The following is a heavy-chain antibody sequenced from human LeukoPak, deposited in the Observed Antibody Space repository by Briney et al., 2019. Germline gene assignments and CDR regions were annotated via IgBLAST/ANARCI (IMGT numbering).Heavy chain of an antibody. J-gene: IGHJ4*02. CDR2: IYWDGYK. Sequence: SGPTLVNPTQTLTLTCTFSGFSLSTSGVAVGWIRQPPGKALEWLALIYWDGYKRYNSSLKSRLTVTKDTSKNQVVLTMTSMDPVDTATYYCAHSKTGLLILYYFDYWGQGTLVTVSS. CDR3: AHSKTGLLILYYFDY. V-gene: IGHV2-5*02. D-gene: IGHD2-15*01. CDR1: GFSLSTSGVA.